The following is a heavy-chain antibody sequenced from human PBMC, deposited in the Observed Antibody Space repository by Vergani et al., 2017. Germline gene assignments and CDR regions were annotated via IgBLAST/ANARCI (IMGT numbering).Heavy chain of an antibody. D-gene: IGHD2-2*01. CDR1: GFTFSSYS. CDR2: ISSSSSYI. Sequence: EVQLVESGGGLVKPGGSLRLSCAASGFTFSSYSMNWVRQAPGKGLEWGSSISSSSSYIYYADSVKGRFTISRDNAKNSLYLQMNSLRAEDTAVYYCAREGCSSTSCYAGWYFDLWGRGTLVTVSS. CDR3: AREGCSSTSCYAGWYFDL. V-gene: IGHV3-21*01. J-gene: IGHJ2*01.